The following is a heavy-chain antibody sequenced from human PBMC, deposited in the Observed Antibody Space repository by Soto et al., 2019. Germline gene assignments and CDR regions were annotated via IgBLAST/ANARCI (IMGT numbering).Heavy chain of an antibody. Sequence: QVQLVESGAEVKKPGASVKVSCKASGYTFTSYGMSWVRQAPGQGLEWMGWISAYNGNTNYAQKLQGRVTMTTDTSTSTAYMELRSLRSDDTAVYYCARSFPDTFRVAPFYWGQGTLVTVSS. V-gene: IGHV1-18*01. CDR2: ISAYNGNT. CDR3: ARSFPDTFRVAPFY. CDR1: GYTFTSYG. J-gene: IGHJ4*02. D-gene: IGHD2-15*01.